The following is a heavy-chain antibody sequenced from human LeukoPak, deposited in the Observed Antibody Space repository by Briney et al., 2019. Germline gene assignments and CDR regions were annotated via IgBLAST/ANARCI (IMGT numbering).Heavy chain of an antibody. CDR2: IWYDGGNK. Sequence: GGSLRLSCAASGFTVSSYGMHWVRQAPGKGLEWVAVIWYDGGNKYYADSVKGRFTISRDNSKNTLYLEMNSLRAEATAVYYCAKVALATGTLFDYWGQGTLVTVSS. D-gene: IGHD6-13*01. CDR1: GFTVSSYG. CDR3: AKVALATGTLFDY. V-gene: IGHV3-33*06. J-gene: IGHJ4*02.